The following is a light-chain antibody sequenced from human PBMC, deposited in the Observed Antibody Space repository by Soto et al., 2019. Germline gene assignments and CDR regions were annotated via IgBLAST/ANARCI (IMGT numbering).Light chain of an antibody. CDR2: KAS. CDR3: QQYSDLWT. J-gene: IGKJ1*01. CDR1: QSISSW. Sequence: DIQMTQSPPTLSASVGDRVTITCRASQSISSWLAWYQQKPGKAPKLLIYKASSLESGVPSRFSGSGSGTEFTLTITSLQPDDFATYYCQQYSDLWTFDQGTNVDFK. V-gene: IGKV1-5*03.